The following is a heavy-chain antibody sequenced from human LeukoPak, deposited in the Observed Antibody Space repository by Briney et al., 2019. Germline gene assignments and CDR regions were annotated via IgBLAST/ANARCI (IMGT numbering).Heavy chain of an antibody. CDR3: ARGGSYPFDY. CDR2: INSDGSST. D-gene: IGHD1-26*01. J-gene: IGHJ4*02. Sequence: PGGSLRLSCVVSGFTFSSSWMHWVRQAPGKGLVWVSRINSDGSSTSYADSVKGRFTISRDNAKNTLFLQMNSLGVGDTAVYYCARGGSYPFDYWGQGTLVTVSS. CDR1: GFTFSSSW. V-gene: IGHV3-74*01.